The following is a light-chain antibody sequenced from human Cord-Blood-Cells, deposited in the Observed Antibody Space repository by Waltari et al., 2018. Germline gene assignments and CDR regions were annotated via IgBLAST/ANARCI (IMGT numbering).Light chain of an antibody. CDR2: KDS. CDR3: QSADSSGTYVV. CDR1: ALPKQY. V-gene: IGLV3-25*03. J-gene: IGLJ2*01. Sequence: SGDALPKQYAYWYQQKPGQAPVLVIYKDSERPSGIPERFSGSSSGTTVTLTISGVQAEDEADYYCQSADSSGTYVVFGGGTKLTVL.